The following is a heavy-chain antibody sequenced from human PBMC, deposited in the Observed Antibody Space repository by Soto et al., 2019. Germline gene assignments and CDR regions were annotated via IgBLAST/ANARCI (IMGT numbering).Heavy chain of an antibody. CDR1: GFIFSDYY. Sequence: QVQLVESGGGLVKPGGSLRLSCATSGFIFSDYYMHWIRQAPGKGLEWISYISGNGRIIQYADSAKGRFTISRDNAQNPLHLQMNSLRAEDTALYFCARDFDADSRTDFDYWGQGTLVTVSS. V-gene: IGHV3-11*01. J-gene: IGHJ4*02. D-gene: IGHD4-17*01. CDR2: ISGNGRII. CDR3: ARDFDADSRTDFDY.